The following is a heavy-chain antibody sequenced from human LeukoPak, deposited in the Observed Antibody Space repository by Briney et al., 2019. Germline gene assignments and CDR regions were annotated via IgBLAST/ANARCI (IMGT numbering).Heavy chain of an antibody. V-gene: IGHV3-15*01. CDR3: ARIRGYSVYDFSY. CDR2: IKSKADGVTT. J-gene: IGHJ4*02. D-gene: IGHD5/OR15-5a*01. Sequence: GGSLRLSCAASGFDFNHVWMSWVRQAPGKGLEWVGRIKSKADGVTTDYAAPVKGRFTISRDDSKNTLYLQMNSLKTEDTAVYYCARIRGYSVYDFSYWGQGTPVTVPS. CDR1: GFDFNHVW.